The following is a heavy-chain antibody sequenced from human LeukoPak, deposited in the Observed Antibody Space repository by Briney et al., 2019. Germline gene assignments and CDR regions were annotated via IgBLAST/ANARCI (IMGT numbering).Heavy chain of an antibody. CDR3: AREGTVTYRGMDV. D-gene: IGHD4-17*01. Sequence: SETLSLTCAVYGGSFSGYYWSWIRQPPGKGLEWIGEINHSGSTNYNPSLKSRVTISVDTSKNQFSLKLTSVTAADTAVYYCAREGTVTYRGMDVWGKGTTVTISS. J-gene: IGHJ6*04. V-gene: IGHV4-34*01. CDR2: INHSGST. CDR1: GGSFSGYY.